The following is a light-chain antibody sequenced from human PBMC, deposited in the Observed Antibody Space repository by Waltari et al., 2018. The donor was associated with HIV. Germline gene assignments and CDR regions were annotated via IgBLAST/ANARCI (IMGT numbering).Light chain of an antibody. V-gene: IGLV2-14*01. Sequence: QSALTQPASVSGSPGQSITISCTGTSSDVGGYNSVYWYQQHPGKAPKLMIYEVSNRPSGVSYRFSGSKSGNTASLTISGLQAEDETDYYCSSYTSSGAYVFGTGTTVTVL. CDR1: SSDVGGYNS. CDR3: SSYTSSGAYV. J-gene: IGLJ1*01. CDR2: EVS.